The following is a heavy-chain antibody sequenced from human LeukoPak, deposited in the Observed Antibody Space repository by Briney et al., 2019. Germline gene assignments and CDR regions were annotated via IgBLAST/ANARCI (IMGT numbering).Heavy chain of an antibody. Sequence: PGGSLRLSCAASGFTFSSYGMHWVRQAPGKGLEWVAVIWYDGSNKYYADSVKGRFTISRDNSKNTLYLQMNSLRAEDTAVYYRAKAGMMDGDSSYSDYWGQGTLVTVSS. D-gene: IGHD2-21*02. CDR1: GFTFSSYG. CDR2: IWYDGSNK. CDR3: AKAGMMDGDSSYSDY. V-gene: IGHV3-33*06. J-gene: IGHJ4*02.